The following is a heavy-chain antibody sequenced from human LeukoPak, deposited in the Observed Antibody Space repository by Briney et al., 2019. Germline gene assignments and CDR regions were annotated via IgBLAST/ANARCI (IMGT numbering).Heavy chain of an antibody. CDR2: ISYDGSNK. J-gene: IGHJ3*02. D-gene: IGHD1-26*01. Sequence: PGGALRLSCAASGFTFSSYAMHGVRQAPGKGLEWVAVISYDGSNKYYADSVKGRFTISRDNSKNTLYLQMNSLRAEDTAVYYCARDALPGWELSPDAFDIWGQGTMVTVSS. V-gene: IGHV3-30-3*01. CDR3: ARDALPGWELSPDAFDI. CDR1: GFTFSSYA.